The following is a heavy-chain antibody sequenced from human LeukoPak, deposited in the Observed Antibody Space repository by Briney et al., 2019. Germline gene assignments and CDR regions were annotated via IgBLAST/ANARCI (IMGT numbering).Heavy chain of an antibody. D-gene: IGHD3-22*01. V-gene: IGHV4-59*01. Sequence: SETLSLTCTVSSDSISSNYWSWIRQPPGKGLEWIGYISYSGSTNYNPSLRSRVTISVDTSKNQFSLKLNSVTAADTAVYYCARYYYFHSSGYFDYWGQGTLVTVSS. CDR3: ARYYYFHSSGYFDY. CDR1: SDSISSNY. CDR2: ISYSGST. J-gene: IGHJ4*02.